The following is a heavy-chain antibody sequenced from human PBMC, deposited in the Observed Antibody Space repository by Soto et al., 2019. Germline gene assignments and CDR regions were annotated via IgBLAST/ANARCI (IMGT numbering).Heavy chain of an antibody. CDR2: IYYSGST. CDR1: GCSISSYY. V-gene: IGHV4-59*01. J-gene: IGHJ5*02. Sequence: SETLSLTCSVSGCSISSYYWSWIRQPPGKGLEWIGYIYYSGSTNYNPSLKSRVTISVDTSKNQFSLRLSSVTAADTAVYYCARVNLNTFAPWGQGTLDTVSS. CDR3: ARVNLNTFAP. D-gene: IGHD5-18*01.